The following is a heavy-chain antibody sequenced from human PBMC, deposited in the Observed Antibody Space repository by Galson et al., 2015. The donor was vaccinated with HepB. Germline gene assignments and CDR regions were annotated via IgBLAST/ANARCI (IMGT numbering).Heavy chain of an antibody. CDR1: GYSFTGYW. D-gene: IGHD1-26*01. CDR3: ARLTIVGTNWKDY. CDR2: IDPSDSYT. J-gene: IGHJ4*02. Sequence: QSGAEVKQPGESLTISCRASGYSFTGYWITWVRQMPGKGLEFVGRIDPSDSYTNYGPSFEGHVSISVDKSVNTAYLHWSGLRASGTATYYCARLTIVGTNWKDYWGQGTPVTVSS. V-gene: IGHV5-10-1*01.